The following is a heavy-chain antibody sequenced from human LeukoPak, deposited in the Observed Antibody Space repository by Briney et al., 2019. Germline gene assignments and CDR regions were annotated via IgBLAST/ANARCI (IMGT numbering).Heavy chain of an antibody. D-gene: IGHD6-19*01. Sequence: GGSLRLSCAASGFTFSSYSMNWVRQAPGKGLEWVSSISSSSSYIYYADSVKGRFTISRDNAKNSLYLQMDSLRAEDTAVYYCARGEQYSSGFDYWGQGTLVTVSS. J-gene: IGHJ4*02. CDR2: ISSSSSYI. CDR3: ARGEQYSSGFDY. V-gene: IGHV3-21*01. CDR1: GFTFSSYS.